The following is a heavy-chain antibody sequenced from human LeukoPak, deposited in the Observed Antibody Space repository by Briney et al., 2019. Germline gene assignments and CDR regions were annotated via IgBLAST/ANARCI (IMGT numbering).Heavy chain of an antibody. CDR1: GYSFTSYW. Sequence: GESLKISCKGSGYSFTSYWIGWVRQMPGKGLEWMGIIYPGDSDTRYSPSFQGQVTISADKSISTAYLQWSSLKASDTAMYYCARRRTTVVTFDAFDIWGQGTMVTVSS. CDR3: ARRRTTVVTFDAFDI. V-gene: IGHV5-51*01. CDR2: IYPGDSDT. D-gene: IGHD4-23*01. J-gene: IGHJ3*02.